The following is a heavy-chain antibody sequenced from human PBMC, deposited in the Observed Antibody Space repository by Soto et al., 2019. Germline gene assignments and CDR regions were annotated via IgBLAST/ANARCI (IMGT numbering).Heavy chain of an antibody. CDR1: GFTFDDYA. CDR2: ISWNSGSI. V-gene: IGHV3-9*01. J-gene: IGHJ4*02. CDR3: AKDLYAMVRATEFDY. D-gene: IGHD3-10*01. Sequence: PGGCLRLSCAASGFTFDDYAMHWVRQAPGKGLEWVSGISWNSGSIGYADSVKGRFTISRDNAKNSLYLQMNSLRAEDTALYYCAKDLYAMVRATEFDYWGQGTLVTVSS.